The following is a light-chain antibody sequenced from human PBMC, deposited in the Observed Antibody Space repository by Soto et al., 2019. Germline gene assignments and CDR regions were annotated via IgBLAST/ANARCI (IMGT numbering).Light chain of an antibody. V-gene: IGLV2-8*01. CDR3: TSFAGSNNLGL. CDR2: EVN. Sequence: QSALTQPPPASGSPGQSVTISCTGTSSDVGAYNYVSWYQQHPGKAPKLILFEVNKRPSGVPDRFSGSKSGNTASLTVSGLQPEDEADYYCTSFAGSNNLGLFGGGTKVTVL. J-gene: IGLJ2*01. CDR1: SSDVGAYNY.